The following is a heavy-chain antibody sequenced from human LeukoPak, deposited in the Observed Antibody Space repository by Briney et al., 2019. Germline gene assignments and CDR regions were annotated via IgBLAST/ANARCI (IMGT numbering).Heavy chain of an antibody. Sequence: PGGSLRLSCAASGFTFSSTSMNWVRQAPGKRLEWVSYIGGSGTTIYYADSVKGRFTISRDNAKSSLYLQMDSLRAEDTAVYYCAGDGVGANPGDAFDIWGQGTMVTVSS. CDR1: GFTFSSTS. V-gene: IGHV3-48*01. CDR2: IGGSGTTI. CDR3: AGDGVGANPGDAFDI. D-gene: IGHD1-26*01. J-gene: IGHJ3*02.